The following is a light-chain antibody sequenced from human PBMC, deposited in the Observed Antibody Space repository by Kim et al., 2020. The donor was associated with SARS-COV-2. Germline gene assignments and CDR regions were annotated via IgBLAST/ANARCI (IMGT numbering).Light chain of an antibody. J-gene: IGLJ7*01. CDR1: SSNIGAGYD. CDR3: QSYDSSLGGCV. CDR2: GNS. V-gene: IGLV1-40*01. Sequence: QSVLTQPPAVSRAPGQRVTISCTGSSSNIGAGYDVHWYQQLPGTAPKLLIYGNSNRPSGVPDRFSGSKSGTSASLAITGLQAEDEADYYCQSYDSSLGGCVFGGGTQLPVL.